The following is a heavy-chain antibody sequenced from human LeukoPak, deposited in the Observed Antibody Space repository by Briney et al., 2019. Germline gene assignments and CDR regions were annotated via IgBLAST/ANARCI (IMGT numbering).Heavy chain of an antibody. CDR1: GYSFTSYW. D-gene: IGHD6-13*01. J-gene: IGHJ6*03. Sequence: GESLKISCKGSGYSFTSYWIGRVRQMPGKGLEWMGIIYPGDSDTRYSPSFQGQVTISADKSISTAYLQWSSLKASDTAMYYCARRAYSSSWHAYYYYYYMDVWGKGTTVTVSS. CDR3: ARRAYSSSWHAYYYYYYMDV. CDR2: IYPGDSDT. V-gene: IGHV5-51*01.